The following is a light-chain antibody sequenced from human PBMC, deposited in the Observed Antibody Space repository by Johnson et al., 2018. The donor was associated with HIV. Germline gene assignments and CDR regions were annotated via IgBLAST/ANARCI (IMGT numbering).Light chain of an antibody. CDR3: GTWDSSLSAGV. CDR2: ENN. V-gene: IGLV1-51*02. J-gene: IGLJ1*01. Sequence: QSVLTQPPSVSAAPGQKVTISCSGSSSNVGNNYVSWYKCLPGTAPKLLIFENNKRPSGIPDRFYGSKSGTSATLGITGLQTGDEADYYCGTWDSSLSAGVFGTGAKVTVL. CDR1: SSNVGNNY.